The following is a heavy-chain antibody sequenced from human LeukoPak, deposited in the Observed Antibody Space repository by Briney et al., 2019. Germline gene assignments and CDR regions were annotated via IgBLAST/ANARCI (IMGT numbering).Heavy chain of an antibody. CDR1: GDSVSSNSVA. J-gene: IGHJ4*02. CDR2: TFYRSKWSN. Sequence: SQTLSLTCAISGDSVSSNSVAWNWLRQSPSTDLERLGRTFYRSKWSNDYAVSVKSRITINPDTSKNQFSLQLNSVTPEGTAVYYCARALETGLGTYLDYWGQGALVTVSS. D-gene: IGHD7-27*01. V-gene: IGHV6-1*01. CDR3: ARALETGLGTYLDY.